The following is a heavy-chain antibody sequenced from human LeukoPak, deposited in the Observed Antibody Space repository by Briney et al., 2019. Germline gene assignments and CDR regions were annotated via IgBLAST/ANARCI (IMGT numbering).Heavy chain of an antibody. Sequence: SETLSLTCTVSGGSISSYYWSWIRQPPGKGLEWIGYIYYSGSTNYNPSLKSRVTISVDTSKSQFSLKLSSVTAADTAVYYCARDADYYDSSGYYYGWFDPWGQGTLVTVSS. CDR1: GGSISSYY. J-gene: IGHJ5*02. V-gene: IGHV4-59*12. CDR2: IYYSGST. D-gene: IGHD3-22*01. CDR3: ARDADYYDSSGYYYGWFDP.